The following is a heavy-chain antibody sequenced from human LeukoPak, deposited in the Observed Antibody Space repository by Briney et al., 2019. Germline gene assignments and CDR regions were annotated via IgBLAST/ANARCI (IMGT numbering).Heavy chain of an antibody. Sequence: ASVTVSCKASGYTFTSYGISWVRQAPGQGLEWMGWISAYNGNTNYAQKLQGRVTMTTDTSTSTAYMELRSLRSDDTAVYYCARGVGDDYGIYYYYMDVWGKGTTVTVSS. V-gene: IGHV1-18*01. J-gene: IGHJ6*03. D-gene: IGHD4-17*01. CDR1: GYTFTSYG. CDR3: ARGVGDDYGIYYYYMDV. CDR2: ISAYNGNT.